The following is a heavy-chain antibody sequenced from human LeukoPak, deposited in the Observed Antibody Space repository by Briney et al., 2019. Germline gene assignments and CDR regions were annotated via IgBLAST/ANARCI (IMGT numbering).Heavy chain of an antibody. CDR3: ARGGRYYFAY. D-gene: IGHD1-14*01. J-gene: IGHJ4*02. CDR2: IKEDGIEK. Sequence: GGPLRLSCAPSGFSLRSYWMSGPRQSPGKGRQGVANIKEDGIEKYYVDSVKDRFTISRDNAKNSLYLQMNSLRAEDTAIYYCARGGRYYFAYWGQGTLVTVSS. CDR1: GFSLRSYW. V-gene: IGHV3-7*01.